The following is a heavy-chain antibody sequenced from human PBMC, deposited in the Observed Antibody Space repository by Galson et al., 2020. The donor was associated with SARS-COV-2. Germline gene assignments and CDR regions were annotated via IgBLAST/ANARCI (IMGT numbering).Heavy chain of an antibody. CDR3: AADVPNGLDYVPVDY. CDR2: IKSKVDGGTA. V-gene: IGHV3-15*01. Sequence: GGYLRLSCAASGFTFSAAWMTWVRQAPGKGLEWIGLIKSKVDGGTADYSAPVKDRFTISRDDSKNTLYLQMISLRTEDTAVYYCAADVPNGLDYVPVDYWGWGTRVTVSS. CDR1: GFTFSAAW. D-gene: IGHD4-17*01. J-gene: IGHJ4*02.